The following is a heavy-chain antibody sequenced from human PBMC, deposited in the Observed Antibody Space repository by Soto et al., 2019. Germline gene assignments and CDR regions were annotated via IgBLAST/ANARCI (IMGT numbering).Heavy chain of an antibody. J-gene: IGHJ3*02. Sequence: GGSLRLSCAASGFTFSSYAMSWVRQAPGKGLEWVSAISGSGGSAYYADSVKGRFTISRDNSKNTLYLQMNSLRAEDTAVYYCAKDQGSGWRGSAFDIWGQGTTVTVSS. D-gene: IGHD6-19*01. CDR1: GFTFSSYA. CDR3: AKDQGSGWRGSAFDI. V-gene: IGHV3-23*01. CDR2: ISGSGGSA.